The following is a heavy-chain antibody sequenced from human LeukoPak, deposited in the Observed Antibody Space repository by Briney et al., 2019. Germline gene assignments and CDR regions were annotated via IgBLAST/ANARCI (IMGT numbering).Heavy chain of an antibody. D-gene: IGHD4-17*01. CDR3: ARDKAATGTYNWFDP. CDR2: IYPSGST. J-gene: IGHJ5*02. CDR1: GGSVSSGSYY. Sequence: PSETLSLTCTVSGGSVSSGSYYWSWIRQPPGKGLEWIGRIYPSGSTNYNPSLKSRVTMSVDTSKNQFSLKLSSVTAADTAVYYCARDKAATGTYNWFDPWGQGTLVTVSS. V-gene: IGHV4-61*01.